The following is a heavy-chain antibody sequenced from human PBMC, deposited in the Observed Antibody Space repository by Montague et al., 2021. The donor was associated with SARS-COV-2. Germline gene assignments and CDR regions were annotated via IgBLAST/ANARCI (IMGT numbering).Heavy chain of an antibody. CDR1: GFTFSSYS. Sequence: SRRLSWSASGFTFSSYSMNWVRQAPGRGLEWVSSIGSSSRNIYYADSLRGRFTISRDNARSLLFLRMNSLRAEDTAVYYCAKDKFDYDSTGYPYDYWGQGTLVTVSS. CDR3: AKDKFDYDSTGYPYDY. CDR2: IGSSSRNI. J-gene: IGHJ4*02. D-gene: IGHD3-22*01. V-gene: IGHV3-21*06.